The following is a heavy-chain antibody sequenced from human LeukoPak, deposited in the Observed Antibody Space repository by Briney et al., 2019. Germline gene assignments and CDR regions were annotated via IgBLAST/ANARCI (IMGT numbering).Heavy chain of an antibody. D-gene: IGHD3-10*01. CDR1: GFTFSSYW. J-gene: IGHJ4*02. Sequence: PGGSLRLSCAASGFTFSSYWMHWVRQTAGKGLVWVSRISSDGSSTDYADSVKGRFTISRDNAKNTLCLQMNSLRAEDTAVYYCSKGMIRGLGDYWGQGALVTVSS. CDR2: ISSDGSST. CDR3: SKGMIRGLGDY. V-gene: IGHV3-74*01.